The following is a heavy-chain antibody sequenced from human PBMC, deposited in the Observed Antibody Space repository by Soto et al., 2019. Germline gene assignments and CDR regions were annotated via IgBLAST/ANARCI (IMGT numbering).Heavy chain of an antibody. V-gene: IGHV1-69*01. CDR2: IIPLFGTP. CDR3: ARDRDDYGSGNYYNRIDF. Sequence: QVQLVQSGAEVKKPGSSVKVSCKASGGIFSTYALSWLRQAPGQGLEWMGGIIPLFGTPNYAQRFQGRVTSTADESTSTAYMELSILRSEDTAVYYCARDRDDYGSGNYYNRIDFWGQGTLVTVSS. J-gene: IGHJ4*02. D-gene: IGHD3-10*01. CDR1: GGIFSTYA.